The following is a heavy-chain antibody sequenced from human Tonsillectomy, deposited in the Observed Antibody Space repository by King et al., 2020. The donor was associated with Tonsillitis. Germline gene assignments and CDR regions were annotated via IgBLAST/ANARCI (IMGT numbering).Heavy chain of an antibody. CDR1: GYTFTGYY. Sequence: QLVQSGAEVKKPGASVKVSCKASGYTFTGYYMHWVRQAPGQGLEWMGWINPNSGDTSYAQKFQGRVTMTRDTSIGTAYMELSRLRSDDTAVYYCARDNDYDSSGYYGFDYWGQGTLVTVSS. J-gene: IGHJ4*02. V-gene: IGHV1-2*02. D-gene: IGHD3-22*01. CDR2: INPNSGDT. CDR3: ARDNDYDSSGYYGFDY.